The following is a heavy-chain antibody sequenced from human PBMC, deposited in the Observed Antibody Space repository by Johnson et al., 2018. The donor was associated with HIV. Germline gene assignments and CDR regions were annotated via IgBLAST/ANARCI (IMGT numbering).Heavy chain of an antibody. J-gene: IGHJ3*02. CDR2: FSCDGGSI. CDR1: GFTFSSYA. Sequence: QEQLVESGGGLVQPGGSLRLSCAASGFTFSSYALHWVRQGPGMGLAWVSLFSCDGGSIYCADSVKGRFTLSRDNAKNSLYLQLNSLRPEDTAVYYCAKDLTYVISALDIWGQGTVVTVSS. CDR3: AKDLTYVISALDI. V-gene: IGHV3-NL1*01. D-gene: IGHD3-10*02.